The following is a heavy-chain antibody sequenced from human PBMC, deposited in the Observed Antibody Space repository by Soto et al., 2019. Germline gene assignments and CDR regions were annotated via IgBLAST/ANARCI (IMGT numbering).Heavy chain of an antibody. D-gene: IGHD2-15*01. Sequence: QMQMQESGPRLVKPSETLSLTCTVSGASITDSYWSWIRQPPEKGLEWIGYIYFSGVATYNPSLKSRATMSRDTSKNEFSLKLTSVTAADTAIYYCARGYSDLAVSEAAYWGQGTLVTVSS. V-gene: IGHV4-59*01. CDR3: ARGYSDLAVSEAAY. J-gene: IGHJ1*01. CDR2: IYFSGVA. CDR1: GASITDSY.